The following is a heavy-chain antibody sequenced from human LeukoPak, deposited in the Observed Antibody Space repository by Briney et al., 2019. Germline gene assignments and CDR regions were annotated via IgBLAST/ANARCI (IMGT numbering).Heavy chain of an antibody. Sequence: ASVKLSCKASGYTFTGYYMHWVRQAPGQGLEWMGRINPNSGGTKYAQKFQGRVTMTRDTSISTAYVELSRLRSDDTAVYYCARGARDYYDSSGYYTYWGQGTLVTVSS. CDR2: INPNSGGT. J-gene: IGHJ4*02. CDR1: GYTFTGYY. CDR3: ARGARDYYDSSGYYTY. V-gene: IGHV1-2*06. D-gene: IGHD3-22*01.